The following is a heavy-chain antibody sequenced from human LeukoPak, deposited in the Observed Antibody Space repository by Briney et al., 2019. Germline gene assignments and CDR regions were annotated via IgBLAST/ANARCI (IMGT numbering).Heavy chain of an antibody. CDR1: GGSITTRRYY. J-gene: IGHJ3*02. CDR2: IYYSGST. CDR3: ARDRDTMIGDAFDI. D-gene: IGHD3-22*01. V-gene: IGHV4-61*01. Sequence: SETLSLTCSVSGGSITTRRYYWSWIRQPPGKGLEWIGYIYYSGSTNYNPSLKSRVTISVDTSKNQFSLKLSSVTAADTAVYYCARDRDTMIGDAFDIWGQGTMVTVSS.